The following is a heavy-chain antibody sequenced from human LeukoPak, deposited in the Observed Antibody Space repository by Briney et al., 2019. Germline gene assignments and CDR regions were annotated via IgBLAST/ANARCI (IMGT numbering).Heavy chain of an antibody. D-gene: IGHD3-16*02. Sequence: PGGSLRLSCAASGFTFSSYAMSWVRQAPGKGLEWVSAISGSGGSTYYADSVKGRFTISRDNSKNTLYLQMNSLRAEDTAVYYCAKDPYDYVWGSYRYTTPLGDYWGQGTLVTVSS. CDR2: ISGSGGST. J-gene: IGHJ4*02. CDR1: GFTFSSYA. V-gene: IGHV3-23*01. CDR3: AKDPYDYVWGSYRYTTPLGDY.